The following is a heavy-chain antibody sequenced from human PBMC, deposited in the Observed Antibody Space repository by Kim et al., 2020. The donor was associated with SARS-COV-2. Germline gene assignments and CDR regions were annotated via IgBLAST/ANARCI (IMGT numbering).Heavy chain of an antibody. CDR1: GFTFSSYA. J-gene: IGHJ4*02. V-gene: IGHV3-23*01. D-gene: IGHD3-16*01. CDR3: AKDLVAIWGQGVLGLTGPYCLDH. Sequence: GGSLRLSCAASGFTFSSYAMRWVRQAPGKGLEWVSAISGSGGSTYYADSVKGRFTISRDNSKNTLYLQMNSLRAEDTAVYYCAKDLVAIWGQGVLGLTGPYCLDHWGQGTLVAVSA. CDR2: ISGSGGST.